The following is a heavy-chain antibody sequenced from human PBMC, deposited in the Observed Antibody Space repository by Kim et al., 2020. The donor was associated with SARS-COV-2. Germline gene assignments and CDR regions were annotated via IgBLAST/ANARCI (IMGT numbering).Heavy chain of an antibody. V-gene: IGHV3-9*01. CDR2: ISWNSGSI. D-gene: IGHD1-26*01. J-gene: IGHJ2*01. CDR3: AKEPEGIVGASWYFDL. CDR1: GFTFDDYA. Sequence: SLRLSCAASGFTFDDYAMHWVRQAPGKGLEWVSGISWNSGSIGYADSVKGRFTISRDNAKNSLYLQMNSLRAEDTALYYCAKEPEGIVGASWYFDLWGRGTLVTVSS.